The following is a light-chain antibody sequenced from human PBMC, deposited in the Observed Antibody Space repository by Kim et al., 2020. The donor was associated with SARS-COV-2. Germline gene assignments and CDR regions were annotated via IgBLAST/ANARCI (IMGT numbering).Light chain of an antibody. V-gene: IGLV1-40*01. J-gene: IGLJ3*02. CDR2: GNT. CDR1: SSNIGGGYE. CDR3: QSYDSSLSGWV. Sequence: QSVLTQPPSVSGAPGQRVTISCTGSSSNIGGGYEVHWYQQLPGTAPKLLIYGNTNRPSGVPDRFSGSKSGTSASLAITGLQAEDEANYYCQSYDSSLSGWVFGEGTQLTVL.